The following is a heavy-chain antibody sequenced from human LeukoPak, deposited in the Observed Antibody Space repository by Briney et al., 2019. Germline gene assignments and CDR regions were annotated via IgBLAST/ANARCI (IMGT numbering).Heavy chain of an antibody. CDR2: IYYSGST. Sequence: SETLSLTCTVSGGSISSYYWSWIRQPPGKGLEWIGYIYYSGSTNYNPSLKSRVTISVDTSKNQFSLKLSSVTAADTAVYYCAKTSSGWGDYYFDYWGQGTLVTVSS. J-gene: IGHJ4*02. CDR1: GGSISSYY. D-gene: IGHD6-19*01. CDR3: AKTSSGWGDYYFDY. V-gene: IGHV4-59*08.